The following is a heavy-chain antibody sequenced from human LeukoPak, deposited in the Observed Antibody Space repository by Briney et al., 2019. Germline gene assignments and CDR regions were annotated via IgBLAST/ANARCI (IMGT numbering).Heavy chain of an antibody. CDR1: GFTFSSYW. J-gene: IGHJ4*02. D-gene: IGHD5-24*01. Sequence: GGSLRLSCAASGFTFSSYWMSWVRQAPGKGLEWVANINQDGSEKNYVDSVKGRFTISRDNAKNSLYLQMNSLRAEDTAIYYCTRVGYIDEGIDYWGQGTLVTVSS. V-gene: IGHV3-7*04. CDR3: TRVGYIDEGIDY. CDR2: INQDGSEK.